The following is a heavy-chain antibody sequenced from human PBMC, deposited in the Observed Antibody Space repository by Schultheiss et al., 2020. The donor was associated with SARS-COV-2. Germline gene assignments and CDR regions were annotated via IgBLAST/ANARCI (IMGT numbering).Heavy chain of an antibody. Sequence: GGSLRLSCAASGFTFSSYAMHWVRQAPGKGLEWVSYISSSGSTIYYADSVKGRFTISRDNAKNSLYLQMNSLRAEDTAVYYCARHADYELANYYYYGMDVWGQGTTVTVSS. CDR2: ISSSGSTI. CDR1: GFTFSSYA. V-gene: IGHV3-48*04. D-gene: IGHD4-17*01. J-gene: IGHJ6*02. CDR3: ARHADYELANYYYYGMDV.